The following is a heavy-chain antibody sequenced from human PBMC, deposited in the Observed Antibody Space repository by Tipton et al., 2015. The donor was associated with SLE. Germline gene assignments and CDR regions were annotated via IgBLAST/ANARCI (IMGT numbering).Heavy chain of an antibody. D-gene: IGHD1-14*01. CDR3: ARDLGIADY. CDR2: INPNSGAT. Sequence: QSGPEVKKPGASVKVSCKASGYSFTGHYIHWVRQAPGQGLEWMGRINPNSGATNYAQKFQGSVTLTRDTSISTAYMELSRLRSDDTAVYYCARDLGIADYWGQGTLVTVSS. J-gene: IGHJ4*02. CDR1: GYSFTGHY. V-gene: IGHV1-2*06.